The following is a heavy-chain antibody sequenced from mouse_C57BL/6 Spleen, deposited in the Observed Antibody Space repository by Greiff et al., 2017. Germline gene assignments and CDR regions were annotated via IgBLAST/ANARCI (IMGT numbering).Heavy chain of an antibody. Sequence: EVQLQQSGPELVKPGASVKIPCKASGYTFTDYNMDWVKQSHGKSLEWIGDINPNNGGTIYNQKFKGKATLTVDKSSSTAYMELRSLTSEDTAVYYCARGGTTVVATFSWFAYWGQGTLVTVSA. CDR2: INPNNGGT. CDR3: ARGGTTVVATFSWFAY. D-gene: IGHD1-1*01. CDR1: GYTFTDYN. J-gene: IGHJ3*01. V-gene: IGHV1-18*01.